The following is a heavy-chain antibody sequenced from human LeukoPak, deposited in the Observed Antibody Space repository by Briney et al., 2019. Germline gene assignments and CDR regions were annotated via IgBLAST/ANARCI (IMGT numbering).Heavy chain of an antibody. CDR3: AELGITMIGGV. Sequence: GSLRLSCAASGFTVSSNYMTWVRQAPGKGLEWVSHIYSGGSTYYADSLKGRFTISRDNAKNSLFLQIDSLRAEDTAVYYCAELGITMIGGVWGKGTTVTISS. CDR2: IYSGGST. D-gene: IGHD3-10*02. J-gene: IGHJ6*04. V-gene: IGHV3-53*01. CDR1: GFTVSSNY.